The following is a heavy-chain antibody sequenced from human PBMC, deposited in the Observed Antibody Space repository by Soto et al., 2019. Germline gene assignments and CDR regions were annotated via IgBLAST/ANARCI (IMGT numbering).Heavy chain of an antibody. D-gene: IGHD1-20*01. V-gene: IGHV1-46*01. CDR1: GYTFTSYY. Sequence: GASLKVSCKASGYTFTSYYMHWVRQAPGQGLEWMGIINPSGGSTSYAQKFQGRVTMTRDTSTSTVYMELSSLRSEDTAVYYCARDEIITGTTYYWGQGTLVTVSS. CDR3: ARDEIITGTTYY. J-gene: IGHJ4*02. CDR2: INPSGGST.